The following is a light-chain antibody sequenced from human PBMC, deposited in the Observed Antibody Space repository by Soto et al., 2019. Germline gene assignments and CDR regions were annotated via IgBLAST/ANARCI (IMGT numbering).Light chain of an antibody. J-gene: IGKJ5*01. CDR2: DAS. CDR3: QKFNTAPLP. Sequence: EIVLTQSPATLSLSPGERATLSCRASQSVSSYLDWYQQKPGQAPRLLIYDASNRATGIPARFSGSGSGTDFTLTISSLEPEDFAVYYCQKFNTAPLPFGQGTRLEIK. CDR1: QSVSSY. V-gene: IGKV3-11*01.